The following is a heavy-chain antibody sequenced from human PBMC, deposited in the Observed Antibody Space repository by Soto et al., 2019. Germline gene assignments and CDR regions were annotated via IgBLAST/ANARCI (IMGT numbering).Heavy chain of an antibody. J-gene: IGHJ4*02. D-gene: IGHD4-17*01. CDR2: IYYTGSM. CDR3: ARARDYGDYFDY. Sequence: SETLSLTCTVSGGSISSGGYYWSWVRQHPGKGLEWIGYIYYTGSMYYNPSLKSRVTISVDTSKNQFSLKLSSVTAADTAVYYCARARDYGDYFDYWGQGTLVIVST. V-gene: IGHV4-31*03. CDR1: GGSISSGGYY.